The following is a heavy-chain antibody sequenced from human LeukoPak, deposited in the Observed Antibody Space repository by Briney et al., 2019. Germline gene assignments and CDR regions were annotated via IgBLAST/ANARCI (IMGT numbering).Heavy chain of an antibody. CDR1: GGSISSSSYY. V-gene: IGHV4-39*02. Sequence: PSETLSLTCTVSGGSISSSSYYWGWIRQPPGKGLEWIGSIYYSGSTYYNPSLKSRVTISVDTSKNQFSLKLSSVTAADTAVYYCARDWHQRVSGGDCYFDYWGQGTLVTVSS. J-gene: IGHJ4*02. D-gene: IGHD2-21*02. CDR3: ARDWHQRVSGGDCYFDY. CDR2: IYYSGST.